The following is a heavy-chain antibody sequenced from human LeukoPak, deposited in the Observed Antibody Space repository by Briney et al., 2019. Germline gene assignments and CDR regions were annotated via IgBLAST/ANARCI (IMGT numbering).Heavy chain of an antibody. V-gene: IGHV1-2*02. CDR2: INPNSGGT. D-gene: IGHD6-6*01. J-gene: IGHJ4*02. CDR3: ARVQAARLLDY. Sequence: GASVKVSCKASGYTSTSYGMNWVRQAPGQGLEWMGWINPNSGGTNYAQKFQGRVTMTRDTSISTAYMELSRLRSDDTAVYYCARVQAARLLDYWGQGTLVTVSS. CDR1: GYTSTSYG.